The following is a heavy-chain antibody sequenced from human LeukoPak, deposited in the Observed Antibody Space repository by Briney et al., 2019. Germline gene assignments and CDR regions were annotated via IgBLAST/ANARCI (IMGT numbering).Heavy chain of an antibody. CDR3: AKAQGGSGWYGPNWYFDL. CDR2: ISWNSGSI. Sequence: GRSLRLSCAASGFTFDDYAMHWVRQAPGTGLEWVSGISWNSGSIGYADSVKGRFTISRDNAKNSLYLQMNSLRAEDMALYYCAKAQGGSGWYGPNWYFDLWGRGTLVTVSS. V-gene: IGHV3-9*03. J-gene: IGHJ2*01. D-gene: IGHD6-19*01. CDR1: GFTFDDYA.